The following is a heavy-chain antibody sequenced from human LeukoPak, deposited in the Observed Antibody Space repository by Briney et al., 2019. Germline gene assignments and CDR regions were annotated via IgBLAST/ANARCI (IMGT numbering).Heavy chain of an antibody. CDR3: ARFGIVGATTEDY. J-gene: IGHJ4*02. CDR2: IYTSGST. D-gene: IGHD1-26*01. Sequence: PSQTLSLTCTVSGGSISSGSYYWSWIRQPAGKGLEWIGRIYTSGSTNYNPSLKSRVTISVDTSKNQFSLKLSSVTAADAAVYYCARFGIVGATTEDYWGQGTLVTVSS. CDR1: GGSISSGSYY. V-gene: IGHV4-61*02.